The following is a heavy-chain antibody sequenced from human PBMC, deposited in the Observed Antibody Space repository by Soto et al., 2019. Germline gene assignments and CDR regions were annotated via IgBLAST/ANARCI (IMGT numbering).Heavy chain of an antibody. J-gene: IGHJ3*02. CDR2: IYYSGST. V-gene: IGHV4-39*01. Sequence: KPSETLSPTCTVCGGSICSSSYYWGWIRQPPGKGLEWIGSIYYSGSTYYNPSLKSRVTISVDTSKNQFSLKLSSVTAADTAVYYCARRYSYGYKDAFDIWGQGTMVTVSS. D-gene: IGHD5-18*01. CDR1: GGSICSSSYY. CDR3: ARRYSYGYKDAFDI.